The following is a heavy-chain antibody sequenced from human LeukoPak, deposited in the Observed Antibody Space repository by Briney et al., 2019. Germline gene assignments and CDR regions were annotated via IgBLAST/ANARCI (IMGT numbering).Heavy chain of an antibody. Sequence: PSETLSLTCTVSGGSISSYYWSWIRQPPGKGLEWIGYIYCSGSTNYNPSLKSRVTISVDTSKNQFSLKLSSVTAADTAVYYCARALGSYYYYGMDVWGQGTTVTISS. J-gene: IGHJ6*02. CDR1: GGSISSYY. CDR3: ARALGSYYYYGMDV. CDR2: IYCSGST. V-gene: IGHV4-59*08.